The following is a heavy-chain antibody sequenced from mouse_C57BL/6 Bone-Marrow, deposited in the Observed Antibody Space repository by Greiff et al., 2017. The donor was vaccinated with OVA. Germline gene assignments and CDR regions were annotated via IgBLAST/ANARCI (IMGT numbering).Heavy chain of an antibody. CDR2: IWSGGST. V-gene: IGHV2-2*01. J-gene: IGHJ3*01. Sequence: QVQLQQSGPGLVQPSQSLSITCTVSGFSLTSYGVHWVRQSPGQGLEWLGVIWSGGSTDYNAAFISSLSIIKDNSKSQVFIKMNRLQADDTAVYYCARDKKSSAWFAYWGQGTLVTVSA. CDR1: GFSLTSYG. CDR3: ARDKKSSAWFAY.